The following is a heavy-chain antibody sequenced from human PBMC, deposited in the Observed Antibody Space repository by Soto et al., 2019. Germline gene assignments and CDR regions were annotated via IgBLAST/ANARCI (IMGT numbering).Heavy chain of an antibody. D-gene: IGHD4-17*01. CDR1: GYTFTSYD. Sequence: ASVKVSCKASGYTFTSYDINWVRQATGQGLEWMGWMNPNSGNTGYAQRFQGRVTMTRNTSISTAYMELSSLRSEDTAVYYCARGVYGDYPSLFDYWGQGTLVTVYS. J-gene: IGHJ4*02. V-gene: IGHV1-8*01. CDR2: MNPNSGNT. CDR3: ARGVYGDYPSLFDY.